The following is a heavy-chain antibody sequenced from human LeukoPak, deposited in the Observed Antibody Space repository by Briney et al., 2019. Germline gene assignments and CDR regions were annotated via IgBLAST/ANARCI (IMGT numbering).Heavy chain of an antibody. V-gene: IGHV4-4*07. CDR2: IYTSGSA. J-gene: IGHJ4*02. CDR3: ARVGRTGSGSYYSYFDY. D-gene: IGHD3-10*01. CDR1: GGSISSYY. Sequence: ASETLSLTCTVSGGSISSYYWSWIRQPAGKGLEWIGRIYTSGSANYNPSLKSRVTMSVDTSKNQFSLKLGSVTAADTAVYYCARVGRTGSGSYYSYFDYWGQGTLVTVSS.